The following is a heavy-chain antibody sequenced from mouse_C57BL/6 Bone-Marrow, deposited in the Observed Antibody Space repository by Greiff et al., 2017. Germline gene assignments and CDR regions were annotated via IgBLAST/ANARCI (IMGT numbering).Heavy chain of an antibody. Sequence: VQLQQSGPELVKPGASVKISCKASGYTFTDYYMNWVKQSHGKSLEWIGDINPNNGGTSYNQKFKGKATLTVDKSSSTAYMELRSLTSEDSAVYYCARADYGNFPFAYWGQGTLVTVSA. CDR3: ARADYGNFPFAY. CDR2: INPNNGGT. D-gene: IGHD2-1*01. CDR1: GYTFTDYY. J-gene: IGHJ3*01. V-gene: IGHV1-26*01.